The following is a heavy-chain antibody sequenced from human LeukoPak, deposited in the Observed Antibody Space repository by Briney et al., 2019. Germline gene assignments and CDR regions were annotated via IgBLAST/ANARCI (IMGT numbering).Heavy chain of an antibody. D-gene: IGHD2-15*01. V-gene: IGHV3-23*01. J-gene: IGHJ4*02. CDR3: AKSPLVVVAELYYFDY. CDR2: ISGSGGST. Sequence: HPGGSLRLSCAASGFTFSSYAMSWVRQAPGKGLEWVSAISGSGGSTYYADSVKGRFTISRDNSKNTPYLQMNSLRAEDTAVYYCAKSPLVVVAELYYFDYWGQGTLVTVSS. CDR1: GFTFSSYA.